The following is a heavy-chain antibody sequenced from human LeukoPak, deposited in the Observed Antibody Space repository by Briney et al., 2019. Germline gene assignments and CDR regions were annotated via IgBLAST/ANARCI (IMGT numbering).Heavy chain of an antibody. CDR2: INSDGSST. Sequence: PGGSLRLSCAASGFTFSSYWMHWVRQAPGKGLVWVSRINSDGSSTSYADSVKGRFTISRDNAKNTLYLQMNSLRAEDTAVYYCARGDGYQQEYYYYYMDAWGKGTTVTVSS. CDR1: GFTFSSYW. J-gene: IGHJ6*03. CDR3: ARGDGYQQEYYYYYMDA. V-gene: IGHV3-74*01. D-gene: IGHD6-13*01.